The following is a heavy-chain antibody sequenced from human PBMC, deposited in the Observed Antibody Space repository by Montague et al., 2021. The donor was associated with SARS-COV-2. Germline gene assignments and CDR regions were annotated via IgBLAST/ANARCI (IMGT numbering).Heavy chain of an antibody. J-gene: IGHJ3*02. Sequence: SETLSLTCTVSGGSISSSSYYWGWIRQPPGKGLEWIGSIYYSGSTYYNPSLKSRATIFVDTSKNQSSLKLSSVTAADTAVYYCASPTYYYDSSGSDAFDIWGQGTMVAVSS. CDR3: ASPTYYYDSSGSDAFDI. CDR2: IYYSGST. D-gene: IGHD3-22*01. V-gene: IGHV4-39*01. CDR1: GGSISSSSYY.